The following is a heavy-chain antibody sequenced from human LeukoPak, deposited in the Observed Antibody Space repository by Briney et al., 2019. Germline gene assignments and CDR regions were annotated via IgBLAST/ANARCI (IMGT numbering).Heavy chain of an antibody. V-gene: IGHV4-34*01. CDR2: INHSGST. CDR1: GGSFSGYC. Sequence: SETLSLTCAVYGGSFSGYCWSWIRQPPGKGLEWIGEINHSGSTNYNPSLKSRVTISVDTSKNQFSLKLSSVTAADTAVYYCARGYVHYYDSSGYYFDYWGQGTLVTVSS. D-gene: IGHD3-22*01. J-gene: IGHJ4*02. CDR3: ARGYVHYYDSSGYYFDY.